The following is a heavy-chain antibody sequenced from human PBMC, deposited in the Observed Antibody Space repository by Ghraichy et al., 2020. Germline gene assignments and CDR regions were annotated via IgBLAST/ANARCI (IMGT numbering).Heavy chain of an antibody. Sequence: GGSLRLSCAASGFTFSSYWMSWVRQAPGKGLEWVANIKQDGSEKYYVDSVKGRFTISRDNAKNSLYLQMNSLRAEDTAVYYCAREGFGYSYVHKGIDYWGQGTLVTVSS. D-gene: IGHD5-18*01. CDR2: IKQDGSEK. CDR3: AREGFGYSYVHKGIDY. V-gene: IGHV3-7*04. CDR1: GFTFSSYW. J-gene: IGHJ4*02.